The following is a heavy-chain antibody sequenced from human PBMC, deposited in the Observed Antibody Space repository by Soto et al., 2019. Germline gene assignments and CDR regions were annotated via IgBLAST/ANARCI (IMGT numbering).Heavy chain of an antibody. CDR2: IYHSGST. CDR1: GGSISGYY. J-gene: IGHJ6*02. D-gene: IGHD1-20*01. Sequence: SENLSITCTVYGGSISGYYWSWVRQPPGKGLEWIGEIYHSGSTNYNPSLKSRVTISVDKSKNQFSLKLSSVTAADTAVYYCARDHGISGTSRSVVYDGMAFSGQGTSVTGSS. V-gene: IGHV4-34*01. CDR3: ARDHGISGTSRSVVYDGMAF.